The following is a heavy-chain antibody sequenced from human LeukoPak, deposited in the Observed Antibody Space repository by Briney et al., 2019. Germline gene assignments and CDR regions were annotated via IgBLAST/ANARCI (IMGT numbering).Heavy chain of an antibody. CDR2: INPNSGGT. J-gene: IGHJ5*02. Sequence: ASVKVSCKASGYTFTSYGISWVRQAPGQGLEWMGWINPNSGGTNYAQKFQGRVTMTRDTSISTAYMELSRLRSDDTAVYYCARAGFGVVVPAAIGWFDPWGQGTLVTVSS. D-gene: IGHD2-2*01. CDR1: GYTFTSYG. CDR3: ARAGFGVVVPAAIGWFDP. V-gene: IGHV1-2*02.